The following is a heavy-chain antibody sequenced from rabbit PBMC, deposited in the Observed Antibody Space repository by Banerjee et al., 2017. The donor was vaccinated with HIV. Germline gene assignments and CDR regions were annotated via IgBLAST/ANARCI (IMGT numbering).Heavy chain of an antibody. V-gene: IGHV1S40*01. Sequence: QSLEESGGDLVKPGASLTLTCTASGFTISSTYWPCWVRQAPGKGLEWIGCNIVGSSGSTYYASWAKGRFTISKTSSTTVTLQMTSLTAADTATYFCARDVSGASGYDLWGPGTLVTVS. CDR2: NIVGSSGST. CDR1: GFTISSTYW. J-gene: IGHJ6*01. CDR3: ARDVSGASGYDL. D-gene: IGHD1-1*01.